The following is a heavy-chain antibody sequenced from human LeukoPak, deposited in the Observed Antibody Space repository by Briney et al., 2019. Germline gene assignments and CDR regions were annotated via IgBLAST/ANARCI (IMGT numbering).Heavy chain of an antibody. CDR1: GGSISSSSYY. V-gene: IGHV4-39*07. CDR3: ARVGGTTGNRWFDP. CDR2: IYYSGST. D-gene: IGHD1-1*01. Sequence: SETLSLTCTVSGGSISSSSYYWGWIRQPPGKGLEWIGSIYYSGSTYYNPSLKSRVTISVDTSKNQFSLKLSSVTAADTAVYFCARVGGTTGNRWFDPWGQGTPVTVSS. J-gene: IGHJ5*02.